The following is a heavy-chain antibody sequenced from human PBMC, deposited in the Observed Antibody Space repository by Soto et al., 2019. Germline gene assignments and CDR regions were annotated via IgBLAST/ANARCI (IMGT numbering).Heavy chain of an antibody. CDR1: GFTFSSYG. CDR2: ISYDGSNK. J-gene: IGHJ4*02. Sequence: LRLSCAASGFTFSSYGMHWVRQAPGKGLEWVAVISYDGSNKYYADSVKGRFTISRDNSKNTLYLQMNSLRAEDTAVYYCAKTSGRGLRYFDWLLYYWGQGTTVTVSS. CDR3: AKTSGRGLRYFDWLLYY. V-gene: IGHV3-30*18. D-gene: IGHD3-9*01.